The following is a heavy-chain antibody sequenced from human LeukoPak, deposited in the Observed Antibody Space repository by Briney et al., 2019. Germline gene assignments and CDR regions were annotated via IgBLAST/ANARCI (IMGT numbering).Heavy chain of an antibody. J-gene: IGHJ4*02. Sequence: GSSVKVSCKASGGTFSSYAISWVRQAPGQGLEWMGIINPSGGSTSYAQRFQGRVTMTRDMSTSTVYMELSSLRSEDTAVYYCAREKIQLWTIDYWGQGTLVTVSS. CDR3: AREKIQLWTIDY. V-gene: IGHV1-46*01. CDR1: GGTFSSYA. D-gene: IGHD5-18*01. CDR2: INPSGGST.